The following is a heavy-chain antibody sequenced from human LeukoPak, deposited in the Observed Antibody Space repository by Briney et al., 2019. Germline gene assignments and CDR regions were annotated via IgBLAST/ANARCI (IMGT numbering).Heavy chain of an antibody. CDR2: IIPIFGTA. CDR3: ARVSDTAMAHDY. CDR1: GGTFSSYA. Sequence: SVKVSCKASGGTFSSYAISWVRQAPGQGLEWMGRIIPIFGTANYAQKFQGRVTITTDESTSTAYMGLSSLRSEDTAVYYCARVSDTAMAHDYWGQGTLVTVSS. D-gene: IGHD5-18*01. V-gene: IGHV1-69*05. J-gene: IGHJ4*02.